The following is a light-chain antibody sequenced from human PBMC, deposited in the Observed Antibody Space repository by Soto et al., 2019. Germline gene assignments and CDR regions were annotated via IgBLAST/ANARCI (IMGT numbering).Light chain of an antibody. CDR2: GAS. J-gene: IGKJ1*01. CDR1: QNIRSNY. Sequence: ETVLTQSPGTLSLSPGERATLSCRASQNIRSNYLAWYRQTPGQAPRLLIYGASNRATGIADRFSGSGSGTDFPLIISRLEPEDFALYYCQQYGSSPWTFGQGTKVEIK. V-gene: IGKV3-20*01. CDR3: QQYGSSPWT.